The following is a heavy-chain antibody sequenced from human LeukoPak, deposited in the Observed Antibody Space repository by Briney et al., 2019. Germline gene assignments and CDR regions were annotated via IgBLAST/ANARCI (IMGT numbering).Heavy chain of an antibody. CDR2: MSYSGST. CDR3: ARGDRYSSNWPFDY. V-gene: IGHV4-39*01. Sequence: KPSETLSLTCTVSGGYISSSSYFWAWIRQPPGKGLECIGSMSYSGSTYYNPSLKSRVTISVDTSKNQFSLKLTSVTAADTAVYYCARGDRYSSNWPFDYWGQGTLVTVSS. J-gene: IGHJ4*02. CDR1: GGYISSSSYF. D-gene: IGHD6-13*01.